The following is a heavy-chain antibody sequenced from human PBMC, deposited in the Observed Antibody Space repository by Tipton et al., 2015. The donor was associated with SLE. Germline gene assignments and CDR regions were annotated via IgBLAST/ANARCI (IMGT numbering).Heavy chain of an antibody. D-gene: IGHD5-12*01. Sequence: TLSLTCTVSGGSISSSSYYWGWIRQPPGKGLEWIGSIYYSGSTNYNPSLKSRVTISVDTSKNQFSLKLGSVTAADTAVYYCARDKGSDIVAPDWGQGTLVTVFS. J-gene: IGHJ4*02. CDR3: ARDKGSDIVAPD. CDR2: IYYSGST. V-gene: IGHV4-39*07. CDR1: GGSISSSSYY.